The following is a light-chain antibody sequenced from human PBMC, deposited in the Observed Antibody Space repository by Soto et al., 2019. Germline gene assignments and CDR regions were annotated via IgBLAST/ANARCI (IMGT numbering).Light chain of an antibody. CDR1: QSVSGD. J-gene: IGKJ1*01. V-gene: IGKV3-15*01. CDR2: GPS. Sequence: EIVMTQSPGTLSVSPGERATLSCRASQSVSGDLAWYQQKHGQAPRLPIYGPSTRATGVPARFSGSESGTEVTLNISGLQSEDFAVYYCHQYNGWRQTFGQGTKVEIK. CDR3: HQYNGWRQT.